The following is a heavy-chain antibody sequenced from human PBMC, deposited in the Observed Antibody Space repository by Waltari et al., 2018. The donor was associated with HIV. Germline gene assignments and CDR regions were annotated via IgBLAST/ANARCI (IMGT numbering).Heavy chain of an antibody. J-gene: IGHJ4*02. D-gene: IGHD3-22*01. V-gene: IGHV3-53*01. Sequence: EVQLVESGGGLIQPGGSLRLACAASGFAVINNYMSWVRQAPGKGLEWVSLIYSNATTYYADSVKGRFTISRDNSKNTLYLQMNILRADDTAVYFCATVLVRTSWVITTAPFDYWGQGTLVTVSS. CDR3: ATVLVRTSWVITTAPFDY. CDR2: IYSNATT. CDR1: GFAVINNY.